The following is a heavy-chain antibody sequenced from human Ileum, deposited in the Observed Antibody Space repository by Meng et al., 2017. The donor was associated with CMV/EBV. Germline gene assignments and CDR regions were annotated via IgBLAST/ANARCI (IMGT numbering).Heavy chain of an antibody. CDR1: GFTVSSNY. D-gene: IGHD3-3*01. J-gene: IGHJ4*02. V-gene: IGHV3-66*02. Sequence: GESLKISCAASGFTVSSNYMSWVRQAPGKGLEWVSVIYNGDSTSYADSVKGRFTISRDNSKNTLYLQMNSLRAEDTAVYYCATRYQFLEWLFDYWGQGTLVTVSS. CDR3: ATRYQFLEWLFDY. CDR2: IYNGDST.